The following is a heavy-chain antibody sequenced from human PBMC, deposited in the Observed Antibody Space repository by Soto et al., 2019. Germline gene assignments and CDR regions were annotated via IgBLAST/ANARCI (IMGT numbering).Heavy chain of an antibody. Sequence: QVQLVQSGAEVKKPGASVKVSCKASGYTFTSYYMHWVRQAPGQGLAWMGIINPSGGSTSYAQKSQGRVTMTGDTSTSTVYMELSSLRSEDTAVYYCARDRSKGDPLMLFDSWGQGTMGTVSS. CDR3: ARDRSKGDPLMLFDS. J-gene: IGHJ3*02. CDR1: GYTFTSYY. CDR2: INPSGGST. V-gene: IGHV1-46*01. D-gene: IGHD3-16*01.